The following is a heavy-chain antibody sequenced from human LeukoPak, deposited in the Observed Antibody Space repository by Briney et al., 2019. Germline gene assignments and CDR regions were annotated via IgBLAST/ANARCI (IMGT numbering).Heavy chain of an antibody. Sequence: GGSLRLSCAASGFTFDDYGMSWVRQAPGKGLEWVSGINWNGGNTRYADSVKGRFTISRDNAKNSLYLQMNSLRAEDTAVYYCARDQRYCSSSSCPWEPFDYWGQGTLVTVSS. CDR2: INWNGGNT. J-gene: IGHJ4*02. CDR3: ARDQRYCSSSSCPWEPFDY. D-gene: IGHD2-2*01. V-gene: IGHV3-20*04. CDR1: GFTFDDYG.